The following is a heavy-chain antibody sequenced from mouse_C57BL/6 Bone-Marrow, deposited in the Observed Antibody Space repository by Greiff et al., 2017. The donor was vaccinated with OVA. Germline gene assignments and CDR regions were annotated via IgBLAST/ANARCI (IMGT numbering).Heavy chain of an antibody. CDR1: GYTFTSYW. V-gene: IGHV1-55*01. CDR3: ARSRIYYGSSYGFAY. J-gene: IGHJ3*01. D-gene: IGHD1-1*01. CDR2: IYPGSGST. Sequence: VQLQQPGAELVKPGASVKMSCKASGYTFTSYWITWVKQRPGQGLEWIGDIYPGSGSTNYNEKFKSKATLTVDTSSSTAYLHLSSLRSEDSAVYYCARSRIYYGSSYGFAYWGKGTRVTVSA.